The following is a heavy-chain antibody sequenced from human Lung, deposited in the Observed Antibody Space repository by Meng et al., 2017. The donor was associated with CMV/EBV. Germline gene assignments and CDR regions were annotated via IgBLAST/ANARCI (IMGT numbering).Heavy chain of an antibody. CDR2: IYYTGST. V-gene: IGHV4-59*01. CDR3: ARATGGNGLVAYYYYGLDV. Sequence: GSLRLXXAVSGGSISGYYWSWIRQPPGKGLEWIGYIYYTGSTNYNPSLKSRVTISLDTSKNQFSLKLRSVTAADTAVYYCARATGGNGLVAYYYYGLDVWGQGXTVTVSS. CDR1: GGSISGYY. D-gene: IGHD5-12*01. J-gene: IGHJ6*02.